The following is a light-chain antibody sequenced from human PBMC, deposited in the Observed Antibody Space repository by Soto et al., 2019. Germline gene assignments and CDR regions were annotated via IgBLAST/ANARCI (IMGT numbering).Light chain of an antibody. CDR3: QQYNNWPPLT. CDR2: GAS. CDR1: QSVSGN. Sequence: EIVMTQSPATLSVSPGERATLSCRASQSVSGNLDWYQQKPGHAPRLLIYGASTRATGIPARFSGSGSGTEFTLTISSLQSEDFAVYYCQQYNNWPPLTFGGGTKVEIK. V-gene: IGKV3-15*01. J-gene: IGKJ4*01.